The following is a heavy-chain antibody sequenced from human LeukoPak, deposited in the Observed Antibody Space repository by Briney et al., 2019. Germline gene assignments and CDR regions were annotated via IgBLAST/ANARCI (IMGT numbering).Heavy chain of an antibody. CDR2: IYHSGST. V-gene: IGHV4-39*07. Sequence: SETLSLTCTVSGGSISSSSYYWGWIRQPPGEGLEWIGYIYHSGSTYYNPSLKSRVTISVDRSKNQFSLKLSSVTVADTAVYYCARGVSSSWYDWFDPWGQGTLVTVSS. J-gene: IGHJ5*02. D-gene: IGHD6-13*01. CDR3: ARGVSSSWYDWFDP. CDR1: GGSISSSSYY.